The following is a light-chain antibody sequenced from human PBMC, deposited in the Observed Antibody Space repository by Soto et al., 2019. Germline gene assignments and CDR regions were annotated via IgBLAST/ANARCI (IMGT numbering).Light chain of an antibody. CDR1: QSISSW. CDR3: QQYERYPMT. J-gene: IGKJ4*01. V-gene: IGKV1-5*03. Sequence: DSQMTQYPSTLSASVGDRVTITCRASQSISSWLAWYQQKPGKAPKLLISKASTLQSGVPPRFSGSGYGTEFTLTISSLQPDDFATYSCQQYERYPMTFGGGTKVDI. CDR2: KAS.